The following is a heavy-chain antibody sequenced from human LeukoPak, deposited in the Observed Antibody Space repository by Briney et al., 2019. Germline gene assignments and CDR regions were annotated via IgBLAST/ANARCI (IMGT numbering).Heavy chain of an antibody. D-gene: IGHD6-6*01. V-gene: IGHV4-31*02. CDR2: IYYSGST. CDR1: Y. CDR3: ARGLRSSSSDFDY. J-gene: IGHJ4*02. Sequence: YXSXXXXXXXXGXEWIGYIYYSGSTYYNPSLKSRVTISVDTSKNQFSLKLSSVTAADTAVYYCARGLRSSSSDFDYWGQGTLVTVSS.